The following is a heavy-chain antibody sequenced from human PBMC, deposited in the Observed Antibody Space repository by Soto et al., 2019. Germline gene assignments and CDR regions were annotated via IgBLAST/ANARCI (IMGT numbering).Heavy chain of an antibody. J-gene: IGHJ5*02. V-gene: IGHV4-31*02. CDR1: GLTLSDHY. Sequence: LRLSCAASGLTLSDHYMDWVRQTPGKGLEWIGYIYYSGSTYYNPSLKSRVTISVDTSKNQFSLKLSSVTAADTAVYYCARSVDPWGQGTLVTVSS. CDR2: IYYSGST. CDR3: ARSVDP.